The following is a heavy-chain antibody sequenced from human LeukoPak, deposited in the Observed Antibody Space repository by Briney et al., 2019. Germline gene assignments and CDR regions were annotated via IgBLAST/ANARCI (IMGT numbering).Heavy chain of an antibody. CDR3: ARGGLRPDY. CDR2: IYYSGST. V-gene: IGHV4-59*01. CDR1: GGSISSYY. J-gene: IGHJ4*02. D-gene: IGHD5/OR15-5a*01. Sequence: SETLSFTCTVSGGSISSYYWSWIRQPPAKGLEWIGYIYYSGSTNYNPSLKSRVTISVDTSKNQFSLKLSSVTAADTAVYYCARGGLRPDYWGQGTLVTVSS.